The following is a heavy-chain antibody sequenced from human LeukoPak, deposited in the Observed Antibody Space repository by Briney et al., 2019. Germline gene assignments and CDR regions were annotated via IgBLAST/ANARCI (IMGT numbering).Heavy chain of an antibody. CDR2: IYYSGTT. J-gene: IGHJ4*02. CDR3: ARGPYGSGSYY. Sequence: PSETLSLTCSVSGGSISSGDYYWSWIRQPPGKGLEWIGYIYYSGTTYYNPSLKSRVTISVDTSKNQFSLKLTSVTAADTAVYYCARGPYGSGSYYWGQGTLVTVSS. D-gene: IGHD3-10*01. CDR1: GGSISSGDYY. V-gene: IGHV4-30-4*01.